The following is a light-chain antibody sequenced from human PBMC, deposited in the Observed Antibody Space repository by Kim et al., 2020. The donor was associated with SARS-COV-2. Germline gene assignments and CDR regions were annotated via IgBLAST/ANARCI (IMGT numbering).Light chain of an antibody. J-gene: IGLJ3*02. Sequence: QSALTQPASVSESPGQSITISCTGTSSDVGGYEYVSWYQQHPGKAPKLMIYDVNMRPSGVSNRFSGSKSGNTASLTVSGLQAEDEADYYCSSYTSTNTVLFGGGTKLTVL. CDR1: SSDVGGYEY. V-gene: IGLV2-14*03. CDR2: DVN. CDR3: SSYTSTNTVL.